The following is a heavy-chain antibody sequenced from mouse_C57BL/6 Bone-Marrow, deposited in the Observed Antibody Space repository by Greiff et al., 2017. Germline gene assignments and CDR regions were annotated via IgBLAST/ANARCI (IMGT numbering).Heavy chain of an antibody. CDR2: IYPTSGRT. CDR3: ARSGPLGRSFDY. D-gene: IGHD4-1*01. V-gene: IGHV1-55*01. Sequence: VQLQQPGAELVKPGASVKMSCKASGYTFTSYWITWVKQRPGQGLEWIGDIYPTSGRTNYNEKFQSKAILTVDTSSNTAYMHLSGLTSEDSAVFYCARSGPLGRSFDYWGQGTTLTVSS. J-gene: IGHJ2*01. CDR1: GYTFTSYW.